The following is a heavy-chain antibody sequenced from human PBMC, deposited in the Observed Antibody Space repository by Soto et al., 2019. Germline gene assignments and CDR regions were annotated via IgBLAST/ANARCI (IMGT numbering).Heavy chain of an antibody. CDR3: ARGNPVPLDH. D-gene: IGHD1-1*01. CDR2: IYYSGST. J-gene: IGHJ4*02. Sequence: SETLSLTCTVSGGSISSYYWSWIRQPPGKGLEWIGYIYYSGSTNYNPSLKSRVTISVDRSKNQFSLKLSSVTAADTAVYYCARGNPVPLDHWGQGTLVTVSS. CDR1: GGSISSYY. V-gene: IGHV4-59*12.